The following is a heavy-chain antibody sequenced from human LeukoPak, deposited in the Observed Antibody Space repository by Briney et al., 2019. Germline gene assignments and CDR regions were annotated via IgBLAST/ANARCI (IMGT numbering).Heavy chain of an antibody. CDR1: GGSISSYY. V-gene: IGHV4-59*01. J-gene: IGHJ6*03. CDR3: ARGTGDYDILTGYSYYYYYMDV. CDR2: IYYSGST. Sequence: PSETLSLTCTVSGGSISSYYWSWIRQPPGKGLEWIGYIYYSGSTNYNPSLKSRVTISVDTSKNQFSLKLSSVTAADTAVYYCARGTGDYDILTGYSYYYYYMDVWGKGTTVTIFS. D-gene: IGHD3-9*01.